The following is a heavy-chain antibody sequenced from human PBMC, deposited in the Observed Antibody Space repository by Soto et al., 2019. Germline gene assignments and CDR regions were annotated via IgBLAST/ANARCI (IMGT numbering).Heavy chain of an antibody. J-gene: IGHJ4*02. Sequence: EVQLVESGGGLVQPGGSLRLSCAASGFTFSSYWMLWVRQAPGKGLVWVSRINSDGSTTSYADSVKGRFTISRDNAKNTLYLQMNSLRAEDTAVYYCARVNRGYSYVNYWGQGTLVTVSS. CDR2: INSDGSTT. CDR1: GFTFSSYW. CDR3: ARVNRGYSYVNY. D-gene: IGHD5-18*01. V-gene: IGHV3-74*01.